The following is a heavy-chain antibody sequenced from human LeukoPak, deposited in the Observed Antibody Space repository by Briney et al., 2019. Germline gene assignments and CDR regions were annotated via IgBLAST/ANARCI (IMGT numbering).Heavy chain of an antibody. Sequence: PLASVKVSCKASGYTFTSYAMHWVRQAPGQRFEWMGWINAGNGNTKYSQKFQGRVTITRDPSASTAYMELSSLRSEDTAVYYCARGRALRWLDIDYWGQGTLVTVSS. D-gene: IGHD4-23*01. CDR2: INAGNGNT. CDR3: ARGRALRWLDIDY. V-gene: IGHV1-3*01. CDR1: GYTFTSYA. J-gene: IGHJ4*02.